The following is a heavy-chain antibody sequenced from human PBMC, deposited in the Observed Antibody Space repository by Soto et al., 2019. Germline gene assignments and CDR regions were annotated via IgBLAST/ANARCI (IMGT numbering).Heavy chain of an antibody. CDR2: IIPIFGTA. J-gene: IGHJ6*02. V-gene: IGHV1-69*01. Sequence: QVQLVQSGAEVKKPGSSVKVSCKVSGGTFSSYAISWVRQAPGQGLEWMGGIIPIFGTANYAQKFQGRVTITADESTSTAYMELSSLRSEDTAVYYCARVSQNYYYYGMDVWGQGTTVTVSS. CDR3: ARVSQNYYYYGMDV. CDR1: GGTFSSYA.